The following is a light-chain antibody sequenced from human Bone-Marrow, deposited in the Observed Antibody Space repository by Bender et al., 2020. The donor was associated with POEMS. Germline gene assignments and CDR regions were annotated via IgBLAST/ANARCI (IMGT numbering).Light chain of an antibody. Sequence: QSVLTQPPSAFGTPGQRVTISCSGGSSNIGAHAVNWYHHLPGTAPKLRVYSSHRRPSKVPDRFSGSRSGTSASLAISELQCEDEADYCCAVWDDSLDGWVFGGGTKLTVL. CDR2: SSH. CDR3: AVWDDSLDGWV. J-gene: IGLJ3*02. V-gene: IGLV1-44*01. CDR1: SSNIGAHA.